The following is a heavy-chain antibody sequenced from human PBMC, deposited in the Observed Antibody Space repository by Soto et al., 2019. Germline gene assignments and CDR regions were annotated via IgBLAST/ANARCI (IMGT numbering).Heavy chain of an antibody. J-gene: IGHJ6*02. D-gene: IGHD2-15*01. CDR3: TRLYCSGGSCYPPPV. Sequence: ASVKVSCNASGYTFTSYYMHWVRQAPGQGLEWMGIINPSGGSTSYAQKFQGRVTMTRDTSTSTVYMELNSLKTEDSAVYYCTRLYCSGGSCYPPPVWGQGTTVTVSS. CDR2: INPSGGST. V-gene: IGHV1-46*03. CDR1: GYTFTSYY.